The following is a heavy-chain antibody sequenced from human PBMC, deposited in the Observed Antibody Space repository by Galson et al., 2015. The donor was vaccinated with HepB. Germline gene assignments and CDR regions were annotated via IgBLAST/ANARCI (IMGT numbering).Heavy chain of an antibody. CDR2: IYYSGST. CDR1: GGSISSYY. V-gene: IGHV4-59*08. D-gene: IGHD3-22*01. CDR3: ARTLAYYYDSSAEWNYYYYMDV. J-gene: IGHJ6*03. Sequence: SETLSLTCTVFGGSISSYYWSWIRQPPGKGLEWIGYIYYSGSTNYNPSLKSRVTISVDTSKNQFSLKLSSVTAADTAVYYCARTLAYYYDSSAEWNYYYYMDVWGKGTTVTVSS.